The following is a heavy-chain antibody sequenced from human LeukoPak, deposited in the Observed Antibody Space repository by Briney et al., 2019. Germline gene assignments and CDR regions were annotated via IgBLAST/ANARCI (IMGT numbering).Heavy chain of an antibody. CDR2: INPSGGST. Sequence: ASVTVSCKAPGYTFTSYYMHWVRQAPGQGLEWMGIINPSGGSTSYAQKFQGRVTMTRDTSTSTVYMEVSSLRSEDTAVYYCARGTANFWSGYSSHFDYWGQGTLVTVSS. CDR3: ARGTANFWSGYSSHFDY. D-gene: IGHD3-3*01. CDR1: GYTFTSYY. J-gene: IGHJ4*02. V-gene: IGHV1-46*01.